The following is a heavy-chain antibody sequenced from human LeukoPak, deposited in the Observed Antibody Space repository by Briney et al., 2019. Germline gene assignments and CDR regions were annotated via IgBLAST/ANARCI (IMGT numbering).Heavy chain of an antibody. CDR1: GFLFSSYE. CDR2: ISTSGGTI. Sequence: GPLRLSCAASGFLFSSYEMNWVRQAPGKGLEWVSYISTSGGTIYYADSVKGRFTISRDNAKNSLYLQMNSLRAEDTAVYYCARDSYYGGTQDYWGQGTLVTVSS. V-gene: IGHV3-48*03. D-gene: IGHD4-23*01. CDR3: ARDSYYGGTQDY. J-gene: IGHJ4*02.